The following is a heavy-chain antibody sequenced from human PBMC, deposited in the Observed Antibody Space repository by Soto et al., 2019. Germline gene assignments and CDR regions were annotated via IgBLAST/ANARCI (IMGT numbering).Heavy chain of an antibody. CDR1: GGSFRGYY. CDR2: INHSGGT. CDR3: ARAASISSLRGLRTTLRATSDY. J-gene: IGHJ4*02. D-gene: IGHD3-16*02. V-gene: IGHV4-34*01. Sequence: LSATLPLTCAVYGGSFRGYYWIWIRQPPGKGLEWIGEINHSGGTNYSPSLKSRVTISVDTSKNQFSLTLNSVTAADTAVYYCARAASISSLRGLRTTLRATSDYWGQGTQVTVSS.